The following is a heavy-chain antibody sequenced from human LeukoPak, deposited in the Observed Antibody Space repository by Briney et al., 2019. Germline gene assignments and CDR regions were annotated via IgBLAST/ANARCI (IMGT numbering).Heavy chain of an antibody. CDR2: IYPGDSDT. CDR3: ARPRGSRGLDAFDI. CDR1: GYSFTNYW. V-gene: IGHV5-51*01. J-gene: IGHJ3*02. D-gene: IGHD6-25*01. Sequence: NRGESLKISCKGSGYSFTNYWIDWVRQMPGKGLEWMGIIYPGDSDTRYSPSFQGQVTISADKSISTAYLQWSSLKASDTAMYYCARPRGSRGLDAFDIWGQGTMVTVSS.